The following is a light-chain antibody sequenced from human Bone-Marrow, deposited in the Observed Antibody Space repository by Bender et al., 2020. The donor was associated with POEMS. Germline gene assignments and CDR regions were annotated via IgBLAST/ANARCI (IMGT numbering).Light chain of an antibody. CDR2: EGN. V-gene: IGLV2-23*01. Sequence: QSALTQPASVSGSPGQSITISCTGSDVGNYNLVSWYQQHPGKAPRLIIYEGNKRPSGISNRFSGTKSGNTASLTISGLQADDEADYYCSSSASGTWVFGGGTKLTVL. CDR1: DVGNYNL. J-gene: IGLJ3*02. CDR3: SSSASGTWV.